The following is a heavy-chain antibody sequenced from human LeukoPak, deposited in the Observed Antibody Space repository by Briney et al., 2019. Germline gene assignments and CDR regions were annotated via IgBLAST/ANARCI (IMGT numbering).Heavy chain of an antibody. V-gene: IGHV3-53*04. D-gene: IGHD2/OR15-2a*01. J-gene: IGHJ4*02. Sequence: GGSLRLSCAAPGVTLSREYMSWVRQAPGKGLEWVSVIYSDGKTYYADSVKGRFTISRHNSKNTLFLQMDSLRTEDTAIYYCANRMTFGGQGTLVTVSS. CDR3: ANRMTF. CDR2: IYSDGKT. CDR1: GVTLSREY.